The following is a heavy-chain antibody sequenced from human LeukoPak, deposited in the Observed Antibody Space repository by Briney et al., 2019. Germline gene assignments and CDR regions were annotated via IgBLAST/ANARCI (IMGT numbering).Heavy chain of an antibody. CDR3: AKDPLSGTYGWAFDY. CDR2: ISGSGGST. V-gene: IGHV3-23*01. CDR1: GFTFSSYV. D-gene: IGHD1-26*01. Sequence: SLRLSCAASGFTFSSYVMSWVRQAPGKGLEWVSAISGSGGSTYYADSVKGRFTISRDNSKNTLYLQMNSLRAEDTAVYYCAKDPLSGTYGWAFDYWGQGTLVTVSS. J-gene: IGHJ4*02.